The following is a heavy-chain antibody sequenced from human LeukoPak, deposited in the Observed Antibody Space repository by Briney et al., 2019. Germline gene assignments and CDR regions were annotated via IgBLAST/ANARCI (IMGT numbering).Heavy chain of an antibody. V-gene: IGHV1-2*02. Sequence: GASVKVSCKASGYTFTGYYMHWVRQAPGQGLEWMGWINPNSGGTDYAQKFQGRVTMTRDTSISTAYMELSRLRSDDTAVYYCARDYKSGYDYLGYWGQGTLVTVSS. CDR2: INPNSGGT. J-gene: IGHJ4*02. CDR1: GYTFTGYY. D-gene: IGHD5-12*01. CDR3: ARDYKSGYDYLGY.